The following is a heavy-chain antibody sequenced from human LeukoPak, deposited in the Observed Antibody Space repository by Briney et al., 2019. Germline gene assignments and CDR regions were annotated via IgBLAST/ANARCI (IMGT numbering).Heavy chain of an antibody. Sequence: GASVKVSCKASGYTFTSYAMHWVRQAPGQRLEWMGWISAYNGNTNYAQKFQGRVTMTRDTSTSTFYMELSSLRSEDTAVYYCARGLSWWELPDYWGQGTLVTVSS. CDR1: GYTFTSYA. D-gene: IGHD1-26*01. CDR3: ARGLSWWELPDY. CDR2: ISAYNGNT. J-gene: IGHJ4*02. V-gene: IGHV1-3*01.